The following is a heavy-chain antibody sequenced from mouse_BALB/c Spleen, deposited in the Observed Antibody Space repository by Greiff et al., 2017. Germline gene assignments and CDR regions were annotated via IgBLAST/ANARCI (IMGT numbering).Heavy chain of an antibody. CDR2: IWAGGST. V-gene: IGHV2-9*02. CDR3: ARGDLRRGAWFAY. D-gene: IGHD2-12*01. CDR1: GFSLTSYG. Sequence: VKLMESGPGLVAPSQSLSITCTVSGFSLTSYGVHWVRQPPGKGLEWLGVIWAGGSTNYNSALMSRLSISKDNSKSQVFLKMNSLQTDDTAMYYCARGDLRRGAWFAYWGQGTLVTVSA. J-gene: IGHJ3*01.